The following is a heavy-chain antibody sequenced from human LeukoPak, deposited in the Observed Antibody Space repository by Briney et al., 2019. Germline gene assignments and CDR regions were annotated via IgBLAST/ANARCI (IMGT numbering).Heavy chain of an antibody. CDR2: INHSGST. D-gene: IGHD3-3*02. Sequence: SETLSLTCAVYGGSFSGYYWSWIRQPPGKGLEWIGEINHSGSTNYNPSLKSRVTISVDTSKNQFSLKLSSVTAADTAVYYCARGGIRYFDYWGQGTLVTVSS. CDR1: GGSFSGYY. J-gene: IGHJ4*02. CDR3: ARGGIRYFDY. V-gene: IGHV4-34*01.